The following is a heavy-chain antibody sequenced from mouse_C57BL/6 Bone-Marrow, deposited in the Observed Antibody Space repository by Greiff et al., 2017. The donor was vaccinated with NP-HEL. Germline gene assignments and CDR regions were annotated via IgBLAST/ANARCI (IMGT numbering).Heavy chain of an antibody. CDR2: IDPENGDT. Sequence: VQLQQSGAELVRPGASVKLSCTASGFNIKDDYMHWVKQRPEQGLEWIGWIDPENGDTEYASKFQGKATLTADTSSNTAYLHLSSLTSEDTAVYCCTTEYSLYYYGSSYVFAYWGQGTLVTVSA. CDR1: GFNIKDDY. V-gene: IGHV14-4*01. D-gene: IGHD1-1*01. CDR3: TTEYSLYYYGSSYVFAY. J-gene: IGHJ3*01.